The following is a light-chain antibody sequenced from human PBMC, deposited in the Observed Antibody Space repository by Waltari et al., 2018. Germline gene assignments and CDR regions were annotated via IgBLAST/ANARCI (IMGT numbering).Light chain of an antibody. J-gene: IGLJ1*01. V-gene: IGLV2-8*01. CDR1: SSDVGGYDY. CDR3: SSYTSSNNCV. Sequence: QSALTQPPSASGSPGQSVTISCTGTSSDVGGYDYVSWYQQHPGKAPKLIIYEVNKRPSGFPDRFSGSKSANTASLTVSGLQSEDEADYYCSSYTSSNNCVFGTGTKVTVL. CDR2: EVN.